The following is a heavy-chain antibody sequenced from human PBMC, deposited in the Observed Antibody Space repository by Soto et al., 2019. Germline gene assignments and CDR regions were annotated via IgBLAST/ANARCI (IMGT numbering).Heavy chain of an antibody. D-gene: IGHD2-2*01. CDR2: ISAYNGNT. CDR1: GYTFTSYG. Sequence: ASVKVSCKASGYTFTSYGISWVRQAPGQGLEWMGWISAYNGNTNYAQKLQGRVTMTTDTSTSTAYMELRSLRSDDTAVYYCARDQDVVVPAASYGMDVWGQGTTVTVSS. CDR3: ARDQDVVVPAASYGMDV. V-gene: IGHV1-18*01. J-gene: IGHJ6*02.